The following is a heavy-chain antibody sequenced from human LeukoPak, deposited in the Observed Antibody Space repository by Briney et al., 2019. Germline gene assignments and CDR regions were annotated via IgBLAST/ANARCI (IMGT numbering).Heavy chain of an antibody. CDR2: ISSNSNYI. CDR3: ARDASRFYSSDFDY. J-gene: IGHJ4*02. D-gene: IGHD3-22*01. Sequence: GGSLRLSCAASGFTFRSYGMHWVRQAPGKGLEWVSSISSNSNYIYYADSVKGRFTISRDNAKNSLYLQMNSLRAEDTAVYYCARDASRFYSSDFDYWGQGTLVTVSS. CDR1: GFTFRSYG. V-gene: IGHV3-21*01.